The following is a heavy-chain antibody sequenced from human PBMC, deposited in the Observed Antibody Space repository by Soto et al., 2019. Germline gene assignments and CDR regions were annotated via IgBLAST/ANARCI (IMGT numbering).Heavy chain of an antibody. CDR2: LTSDGRTP. CDR3: ARAEVDY. CDR1: GFTFGNYW. Sequence: GGALGLSCSASGFTFGNYWMHWVRQAPGKGPEWVSRLTSDGRTPYYADSVKGRFTVSRDNAKNTLYLQMNSLRAEDTAVYYCARAEVDYWGPGTLVPVSS. V-gene: IGHV3-74*01. J-gene: IGHJ4*02.